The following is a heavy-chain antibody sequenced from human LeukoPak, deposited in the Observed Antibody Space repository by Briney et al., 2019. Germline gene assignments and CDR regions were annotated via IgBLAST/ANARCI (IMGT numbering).Heavy chain of an antibody. CDR2: ISAYNGNT. Sequence: EASVKVSCKASGYTFTSYGISWVRQAPGQGLEWMGWISAYNGNTNYAQKLQGRVTMTTDTSTSTAYMELRSLTSDDTAVYYCAREGERLGTAPFDYWGQGTLVTVSS. V-gene: IGHV1-18*01. J-gene: IGHJ4*02. D-gene: IGHD1-1*01. CDR3: AREGERLGTAPFDY. CDR1: GYTFTSYG.